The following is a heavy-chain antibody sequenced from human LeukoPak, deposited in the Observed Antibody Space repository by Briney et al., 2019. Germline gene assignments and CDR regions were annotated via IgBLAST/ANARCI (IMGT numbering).Heavy chain of an antibody. CDR2: ISNDSRYI. CDR1: GFTLSRYI. J-gene: IGHJ4*02. D-gene: IGHD1-26*01. CDR3: ARDKDVGATLLVY. V-gene: IGHV3-21*01. Sequence: PGGSLRLSCIASGFTLSRYIMNWVRQAPGKGLEWVASISNDSRYIYYSDSVKGRFTISRDNAENTVYLQTNSLRVEDTAVYYCARDKDVGATLLVYWGQGTLVTVSS.